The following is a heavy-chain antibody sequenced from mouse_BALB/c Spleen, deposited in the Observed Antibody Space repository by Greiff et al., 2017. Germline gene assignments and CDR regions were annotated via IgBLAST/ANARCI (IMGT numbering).Heavy chain of an antibody. V-gene: IGHV1S81*02. CDR1: GYTFTSYY. CDR2: INPSNGGT. Sequence: QVQLKESGAELVKPGASVKLSCKASGYTFTSYYMYWVKQRPGQGLEWIGEINPSNGGTNFNEKFKSKATLTVDKSSSTAYMQLSSLTSEDSAVYYCTRGWIYYGNSYYAMDYWGQGTSVTVSS. J-gene: IGHJ4*01. CDR3: TRGWIYYGNSYYAMDY. D-gene: IGHD2-1*01.